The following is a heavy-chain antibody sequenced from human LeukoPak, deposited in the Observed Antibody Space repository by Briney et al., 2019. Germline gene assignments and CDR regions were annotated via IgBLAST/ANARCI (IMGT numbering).Heavy chain of an antibody. Sequence: SETLSLTCTVSGGSISSGSYYWSWIRQPAGKGLEWIGRIYTSGSTNYNPSLKSRVTISVDTSKNQFSLKLSSVTAADTAVYYCAAAGEYAFDIWGQGTMVTVSS. J-gene: IGHJ3*02. V-gene: IGHV4-61*02. CDR1: GGSISSGSYY. CDR3: AAAGEYAFDI. D-gene: IGHD3-10*01. CDR2: IYTSGST.